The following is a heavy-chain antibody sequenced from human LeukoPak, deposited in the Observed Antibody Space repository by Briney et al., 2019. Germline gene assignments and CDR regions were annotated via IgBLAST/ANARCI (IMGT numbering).Heavy chain of an antibody. CDR1: GFTFSDYY. V-gene: IGHV3-11*04. J-gene: IGHJ5*02. Sequence: GGSLRLSCAASGFTFSDYYMSWIRQAPGKGLEWVSAISGSGGSTYYADSVKGRFTISRDNAKNSLYLQMNSLRAEDTAVYYCAREMLAAVAAQSWGQGTLVTVSS. CDR3: AREMLAAVAAQS. CDR2: ISGSGGST. D-gene: IGHD6-19*01.